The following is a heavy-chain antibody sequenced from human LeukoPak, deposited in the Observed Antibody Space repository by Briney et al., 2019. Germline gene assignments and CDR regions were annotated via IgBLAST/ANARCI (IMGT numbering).Heavy chain of an antibody. V-gene: IGHV3-21*01. CDR3: ARDYTGELDL. CDR1: GFTFSSYA. CDR2: ISSSSSYI. D-gene: IGHD7-27*01. J-gene: IGHJ2*01. Sequence: PGGSLRLSCAASGFTFSSYAMHWVRQAPGKGLEWVSSISSSSSYIYYADSVKGRFTISRDNAKNSLYLQMNSLRAEDTAVYYCARDYTGELDLWGRGTLVTVSS.